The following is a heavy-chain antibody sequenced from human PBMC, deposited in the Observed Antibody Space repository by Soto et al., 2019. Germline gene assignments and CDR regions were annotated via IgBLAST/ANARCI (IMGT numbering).Heavy chain of an antibody. D-gene: IGHD3-22*01. Sequence: ETLSLTCTVYGASFSGYYWSGIRQPPGKGLEWIGEINHSGSTNYNPSLKSRVTMSVDTSKNQFSLKLRSVTAADTARYYCARGITMKKVAKGDAPGKYYLDSWGHGTLVTVYS. CDR3: ARGITMKKVAKGDAPGKYYLDS. CDR1: GASFSGYY. V-gene: IGHV4-34*01. J-gene: IGHJ4*01. CDR2: INHSGST.